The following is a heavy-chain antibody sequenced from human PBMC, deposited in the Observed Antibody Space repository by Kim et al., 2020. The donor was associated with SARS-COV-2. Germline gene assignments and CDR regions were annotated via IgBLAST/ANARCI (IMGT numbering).Heavy chain of an antibody. J-gene: IGHJ4*02. CDR2: ISGSGGST. V-gene: IGHV3-23*01. CDR3: AKGLEDSSGYYVIDY. Sequence: GGSLRLSCAASGFTFSSYAMSWVRQAPGKGLEWVSAISGSGGSTYYADSVKGRFTISRDNSKNTLYLQMNSLRAEDTAVYYCAKGLEDSSGYYVIDYWGQGTLVTVSS. D-gene: IGHD3-22*01. CDR1: GFTFSSYA.